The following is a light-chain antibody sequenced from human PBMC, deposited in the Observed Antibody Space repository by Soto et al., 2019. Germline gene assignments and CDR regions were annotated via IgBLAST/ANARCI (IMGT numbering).Light chain of an antibody. CDR2: EAS. CDR3: QQYTNFPLT. CDR1: QSISTW. Sequence: DIQMTQAPSTLSASVGDRVTITCRASQSISTWLAWYQQKPGKAPKLLIHEASGLESGVPSRFSGSESGTEFTLTISRLHAEDFATYYCQQYTNFPLTFGGGTKVEIK. V-gene: IGKV1-5*01. J-gene: IGKJ4*01.